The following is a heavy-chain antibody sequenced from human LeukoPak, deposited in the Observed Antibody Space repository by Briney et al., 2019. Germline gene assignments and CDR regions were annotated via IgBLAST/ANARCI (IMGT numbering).Heavy chain of an antibody. Sequence: GGSLRLSSAASGFTFSSYAMSWVRQVPGKGLEWVSVISVSTGSTHSADSVKGRFTISRDNSENTLYLQMNSLGVEDTAVYYCARQIGGADTEEDSWGQGTLVTVSS. CDR3: ARQIGGADTEEDS. CDR2: ISVSTGST. V-gene: IGHV3-23*01. CDR1: GFTFSSYA. J-gene: IGHJ4*02. D-gene: IGHD6-13*01.